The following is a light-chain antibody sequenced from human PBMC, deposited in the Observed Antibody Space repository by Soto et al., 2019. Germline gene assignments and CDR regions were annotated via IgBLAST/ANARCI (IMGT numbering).Light chain of an antibody. V-gene: IGKV3-15*01. Sequence: EIVMTQSPATLSVSPGERATLSCRASQSVSSNLAWYQQKPGQAPRLLIYGASTTATGIPARFSGSGSGTEFTLTISSLQAEYFSVYYCQQYNNLPYTFGQGTKMEIK. CDR3: QQYNNLPYT. CDR1: QSVSSN. J-gene: IGKJ2*01. CDR2: GAS.